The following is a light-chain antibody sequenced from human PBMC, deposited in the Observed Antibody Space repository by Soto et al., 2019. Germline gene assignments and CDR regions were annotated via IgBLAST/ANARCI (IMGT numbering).Light chain of an antibody. J-gene: IGLJ1*01. CDR1: SSDIGTYNF. V-gene: IGLV2-8*01. Sequence: QSALTQPASVSGSPGQSIAISCTGSSSDIGTYNFVSWYQQHPGQAPKLMIYESSKRPSGVPDRFSGSKSGSTASLTVSGLQAEDEADYYCSSYAVTNIFVFGTGTKVTVL. CDR3: SSYAVTNIFV. CDR2: ESS.